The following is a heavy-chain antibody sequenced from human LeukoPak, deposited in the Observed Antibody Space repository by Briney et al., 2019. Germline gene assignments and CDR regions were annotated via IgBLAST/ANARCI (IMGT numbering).Heavy chain of an antibody. J-gene: IGHJ6*04. V-gene: IGHV3-23*01. Sequence: PGRSLRLSCAASGFTFSSCAMSWVRQAPGKGLEWVSAISGSGGSTYYADSVKGRFTISRDNSKNTLYLQMNSLRAEDTAVYYCAKDDHPYYYYYGMDVWGKGTTVTVSS. D-gene: IGHD1-14*01. CDR3: AKDDHPYYYYYGMDV. CDR1: GFTFSSCA. CDR2: ISGSGGST.